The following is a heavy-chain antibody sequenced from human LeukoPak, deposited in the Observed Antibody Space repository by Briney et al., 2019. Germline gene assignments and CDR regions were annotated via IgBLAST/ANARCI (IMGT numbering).Heavy chain of an antibody. CDR2: IYDSGSS. CDR3: ARHPQYSSARFDR. J-gene: IGHJ5*02. V-gene: IGHV4-59*08. CDR1: GGSISSYY. Sequence: SETLSLTCTVSGGSISSYYWNWIRQPPGKGLEWIGYIYDSGSSNYNPSLKSRVTISVDTSKNQFSLKLSSVTAADTAVYYCARHPQYSSARFDRWGQGALVTVSS. D-gene: IGHD6-25*01.